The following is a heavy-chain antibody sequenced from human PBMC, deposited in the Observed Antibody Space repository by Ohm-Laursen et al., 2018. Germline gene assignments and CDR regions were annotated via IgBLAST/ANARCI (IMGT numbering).Heavy chain of an antibody. J-gene: IGHJ4*02. D-gene: IGHD3-22*01. CDR3: AAPQIDSSGYYYVY. CDR2: IYWDDDK. V-gene: IGHV2-5*02. CDR1: GFSLSTSGVG. Sequence: TQTLTLTCTFSGFSLSTSGVGVGWIRQPPGKALEWLALIYWDDDKRYSPSLKSRLTITKDTSKNQVLLTMTNMDPVDTATYYCAAPQIDSSGYYYVYWGQGTLVTVSS.